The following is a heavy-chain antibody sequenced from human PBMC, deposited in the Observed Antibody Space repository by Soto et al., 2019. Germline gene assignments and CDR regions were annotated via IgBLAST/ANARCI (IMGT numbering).Heavy chain of an antibody. J-gene: IGHJ4*02. CDR2: ISGSGGST. CDR3: AKDHLSYDILTGSDY. V-gene: IGHV3-23*01. Sequence: GGSLRLSCPASGFTFSSYAMSWVRQAPGKGLEWVSAISGSGGSTYYADSVKGRFTISRDNSKNTLYLQMNSLRAEDTAVYYCAKDHLSYDILTGSDYWGQGTLVTVSS. D-gene: IGHD3-9*01. CDR1: GFTFSSYA.